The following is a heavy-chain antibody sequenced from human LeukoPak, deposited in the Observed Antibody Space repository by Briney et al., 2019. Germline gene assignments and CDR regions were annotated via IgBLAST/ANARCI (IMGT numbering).Heavy chain of an antibody. CDR3: ARDRKPVAYYGSGSYLKGNWFDP. CDR2: IKQDGREK. CDR1: GFTFSSYW. V-gene: IGHV3-7*01. D-gene: IGHD3-10*01. J-gene: IGHJ5*02. Sequence: SGGSLRLSCAASGFTFSSYWMSWVRQAPGKGLEWVANIKQDGREKYYVDSVKGRFTISRDNAKNSLYLQMNSLRAEDTAVYYCARDRKPVAYYGSGSYLKGNWFDPWGQGTLVTVSS.